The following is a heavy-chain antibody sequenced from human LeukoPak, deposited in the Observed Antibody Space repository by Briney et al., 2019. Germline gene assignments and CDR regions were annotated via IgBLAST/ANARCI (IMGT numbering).Heavy chain of an antibody. CDR1: GFTFSNYG. J-gene: IGHJ4*02. CDR2: ISDDGSNK. V-gene: IGHV3-30*18. D-gene: IGHD6-19*01. Sequence: GGSLRPSCAASGFTFSNYGIHWVRQAPGKGLEWVAVISDDGSNKYYAESVKGRFTISRDSSKNTVYLQMTSLRAEDTGLYYCAKDRRLSIAVAGFDYWGQGTLVTVSS. CDR3: AKDRRLSIAVAGFDY.